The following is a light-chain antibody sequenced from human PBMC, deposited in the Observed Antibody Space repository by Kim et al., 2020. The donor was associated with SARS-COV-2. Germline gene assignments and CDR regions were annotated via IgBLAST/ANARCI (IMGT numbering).Light chain of an antibody. CDR3: MQALQTPIT. CDR1: QSLLHNNGYNY. Sequence: DIVMTQSPLSLPVTPGEPASISCRSSQSLLHNNGYNYLDWYLQKPGQSPQLLIYLGSNWASGVPDRFSGSGSGTDFTLKISRVEAEDVGVYYCMQALQTPITFGQGTRLEIK. CDR2: LGS. V-gene: IGKV2-28*01. J-gene: IGKJ5*01.